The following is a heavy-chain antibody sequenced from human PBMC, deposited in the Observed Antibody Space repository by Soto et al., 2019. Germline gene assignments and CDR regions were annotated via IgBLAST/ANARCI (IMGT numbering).Heavy chain of an antibody. Sequence: QITLKESGPTLVKPTQTLTLTCTFSGFSISTTGVGVGWIRQPPGPALEWLAFTYWDNDNRYKPSLKSRLTVAKDASKSLGVLLMTNMYPVDTATYYCAHRRGGYGWDDGYFDYWGPGTLVTVSA. CDR1: GFSISTTGVG. J-gene: IGHJ4*01. V-gene: IGHV2-5*02. CDR3: AHRRGGYGWDDGYFDY. CDR2: TYWDNDN. D-gene: IGHD1-1*01.